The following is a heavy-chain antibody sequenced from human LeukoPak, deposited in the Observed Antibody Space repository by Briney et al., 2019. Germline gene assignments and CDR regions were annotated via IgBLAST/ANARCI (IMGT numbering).Heavy chain of an antibody. D-gene: IGHD3-22*01. CDR2: ISGSGGST. J-gene: IGHJ4*02. CDR1: GFTFRSYG. Sequence: PGGSLRLSCAASGFTFRSYGMSWVRQAPGKGLEWVSGISGSGGSTYYADSVRGRFTISRDNSKNTLYLQMNSLRAEDTAVYYCAKDLLRTIVVITAAGYYFDYWGQGTLVTVSP. V-gene: IGHV3-23*01. CDR3: AKDLLRTIVVITAAGYYFDY.